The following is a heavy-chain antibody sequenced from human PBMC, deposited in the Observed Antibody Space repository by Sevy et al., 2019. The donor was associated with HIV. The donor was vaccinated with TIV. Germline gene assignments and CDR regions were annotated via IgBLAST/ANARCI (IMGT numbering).Heavy chain of an antibody. CDR3: VSLFLSYRSGWSYFDY. J-gene: IGHJ4*02. Sequence: GGSLRLSCAASGFTFSTYTMNWVRQAPGKGLEWVSVIFSSGSTYYADSAKGRFTISRDNSKNTVDLQMISVIAEDTAVYYCVSLFLSYRSGWSYFDYWGQGTLVTVSS. CDR1: GFTFSTYT. D-gene: IGHD6-19*01. V-gene: IGHV3-66*02. CDR2: IFSSGST.